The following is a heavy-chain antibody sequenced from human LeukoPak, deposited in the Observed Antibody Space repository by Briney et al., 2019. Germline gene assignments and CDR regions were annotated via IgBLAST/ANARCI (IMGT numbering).Heavy chain of an antibody. J-gene: IGHJ4*02. CDR1: GGSFSGYY. V-gene: IGHV4-34*01. D-gene: IGHD6-19*01. CDR2: INHSGST. CDR3: ARHGTRGGWFPFFDY. Sequence: PSETLSLTCAVYGGSFSGYYWSWIRQPPGKGLEWIGEINHSGSTNYNPSLKSRVTISVDTSKNQFSLKLSSVTAADTAVYYCARHGTRGGWFPFFDYWGQGTLVTVSS.